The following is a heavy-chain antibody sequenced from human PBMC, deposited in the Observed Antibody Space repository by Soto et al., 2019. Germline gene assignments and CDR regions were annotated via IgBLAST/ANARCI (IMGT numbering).Heavy chain of an antibody. Sequence: SETLSLTCTLSGGSIRSSSSYWGWLRQPPGKGLEWIALISYSGTAFYNLSLKNRGAISVDTSKNQFSLKLSSVTAADTAVYYCARGEPVTTISYYYGMDVWGQGTTVTVSS. J-gene: IGHJ6*02. CDR1: GGSIRSSSSY. CDR2: ISYSGTA. CDR3: ARGEPVTTISYYYGMDV. D-gene: IGHD4-17*01. V-gene: IGHV4-39*01.